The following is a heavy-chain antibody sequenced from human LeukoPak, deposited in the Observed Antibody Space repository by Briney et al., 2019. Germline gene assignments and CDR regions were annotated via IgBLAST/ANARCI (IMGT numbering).Heavy chain of an antibody. CDR1: GYTFTSYG. J-gene: IGHJ4*02. CDR2: ISAYNGNT. Sequence: ASVKVSCKASGYTFTSYGISWVRQAPGQGLEWMGWISAYNGNTNYAQKLQGRVTMTTDTSTSTAYMELRSLRSDDTAVYYCARDGIAYCGGDCYHILDYWGQGTLVTVSS. CDR3: ARDGIAYCGGDCYHILDY. V-gene: IGHV1-18*04. D-gene: IGHD2-21*02.